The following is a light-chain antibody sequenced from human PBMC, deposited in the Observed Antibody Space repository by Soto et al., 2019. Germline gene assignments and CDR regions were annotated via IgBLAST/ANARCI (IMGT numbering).Light chain of an antibody. CDR1: QDIGKY. Sequence: DIQMTQSPSSLSASIGDRVTITCQASQDIGKYLNWYQQKPGKAPKLLIYDASNLETGVPSRFSGSGSGTDFTFTISSLQPEDIATYYCQQYDHLPLTFGGGTKVEIK. CDR2: DAS. V-gene: IGKV1-33*01. J-gene: IGKJ4*01. CDR3: QQYDHLPLT.